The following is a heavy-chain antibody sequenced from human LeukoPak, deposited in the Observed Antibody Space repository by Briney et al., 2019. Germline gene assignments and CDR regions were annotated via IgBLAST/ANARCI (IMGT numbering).Heavy chain of an antibody. V-gene: IGHV1-2*02. D-gene: IGHD1-1*01. J-gene: IGHJ5*02. CDR2: INPNSGGT. Sequence: ASVKVSCKASGYTFIAYYMLWVRQAPGQGLEWMGWINPNSGGTNYAQKFQGRVSLTRGTSINTAYMELSSLRSDDTAVYYCARAAVTTGSTETFDPWGQGTLVTVSS. CDR1: GYTFIAYY. CDR3: ARAAVTTGSTETFDP.